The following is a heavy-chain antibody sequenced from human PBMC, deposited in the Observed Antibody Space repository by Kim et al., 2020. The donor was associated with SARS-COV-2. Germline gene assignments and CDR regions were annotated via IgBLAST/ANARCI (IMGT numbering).Heavy chain of an antibody. CDR3: ASVAYSGWIDS. CDR2: T. V-gene: IGHV4-39*07. J-gene: IGHJ4*02. D-gene: IGHD6-19*01. Sequence: TPYNPSLKRLVTISVDTSKNQFSLKLSSVTAADTAVYYCASVAYSGWIDSWGQGTLVTVSS.